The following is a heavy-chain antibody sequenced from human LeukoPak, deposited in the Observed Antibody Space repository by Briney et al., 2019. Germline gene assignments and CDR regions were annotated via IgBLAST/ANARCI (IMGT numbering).Heavy chain of an antibody. Sequence: ASVKVSCKASGYTFTGYYMHWVRQATGQGLEWMGWMNPNNGNTGYAQKFQDRVTMTRNTSINTAYMELSSLISEDTAVYYCARDGQQLWLQFDYWGQGTLVTVSS. D-gene: IGHD5-18*01. V-gene: IGHV1-8*02. CDR2: MNPNNGNT. CDR3: ARDGQQLWLQFDY. J-gene: IGHJ4*02. CDR1: GYTFTGYY.